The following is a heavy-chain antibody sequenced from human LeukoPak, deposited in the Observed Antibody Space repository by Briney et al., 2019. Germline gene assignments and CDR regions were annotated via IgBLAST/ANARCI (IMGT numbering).Heavy chain of an antibody. Sequence: SSETLSLTCAVSGGSISSSNWWSWVRQPPGKGLEWIGEIYHSGSTNYNPSLKSRVTLSVDKSKNQFSLKLSSVTAADTAVYYCARDRYYDILTGIFDYWGQGTLVTVSS. D-gene: IGHD3-9*01. CDR3: ARDRYYDILTGIFDY. CDR1: GGSISSSNW. CDR2: IYHSGST. V-gene: IGHV4-4*02. J-gene: IGHJ4*02.